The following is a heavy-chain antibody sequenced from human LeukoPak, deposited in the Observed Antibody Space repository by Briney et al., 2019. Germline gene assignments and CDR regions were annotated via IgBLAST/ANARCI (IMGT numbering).Heavy chain of an antibody. D-gene: IGHD6-19*01. Sequence: PSETLSLTCTVSGGSISSSSYYWGWIRQPPGKGLEWIGSIYYSGSTYYNPSLKSRVTISVDTSKNQFSLKLSSVTAADTAVYYCARRGRYSSGWSDYYYYYGMDVWGQGTTVTVSS. J-gene: IGHJ6*02. CDR2: IYYSGST. V-gene: IGHV4-39*01. CDR3: ARRGRYSSGWSDYYYYYGMDV. CDR1: GGSISSSSYY.